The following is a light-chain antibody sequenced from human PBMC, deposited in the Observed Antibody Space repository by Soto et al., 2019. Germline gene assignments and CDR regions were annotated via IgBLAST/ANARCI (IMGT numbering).Light chain of an antibody. CDR3: QQYSSYST. CDR1: QSIRSW. J-gene: IGKJ1*01. V-gene: IGKV1-5*01. CDR2: DAS. Sequence: DIQMTQSPSTLSASVGDKVTITCRAGQSIRSWLAWYQQKVGRAPKLLIYDASSLESGVPSRFSGSGSGTEFTLTISSLQPDDFASYYCQQYSSYSTFGQGTKVDIK.